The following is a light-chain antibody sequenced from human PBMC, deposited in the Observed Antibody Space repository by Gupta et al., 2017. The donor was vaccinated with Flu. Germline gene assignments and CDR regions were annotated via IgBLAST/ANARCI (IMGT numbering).Light chain of an antibody. CDR1: SSDVGGYNY. J-gene: IGLJ3*02. V-gene: IGLV2-14*01. CDR3: SSYTSSNSLE. Sequence: HSALPQPASVSGSPGSSITIFCTGTSSDVGGYNYVSWYQHHPGKAPKLMIYEVINRPSGVSNRFSGSKSGNTASLTISGLQAEDEADYYCSSYTSSNSLEFGGGTKLTVL. CDR2: EVI.